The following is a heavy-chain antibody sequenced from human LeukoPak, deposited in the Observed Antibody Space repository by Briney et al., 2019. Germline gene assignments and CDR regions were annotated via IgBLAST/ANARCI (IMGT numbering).Heavy chain of an antibody. V-gene: IGHV1-8*02. CDR2: MNPNSGNT. J-gene: IGHJ4*02. CDR3: ARRGWYDY. Sequence: ASVKVSCKASGYIFTGYYMHRVRQATGQGLEWMGWMNPNSGNTGYAQKFQGRVTMTRNTSISTAYMELSSLRSEDTAVYYCARRGWYDYWGQGTLVSVSS. D-gene: IGHD2-15*01. CDR1: GYIFTGYY.